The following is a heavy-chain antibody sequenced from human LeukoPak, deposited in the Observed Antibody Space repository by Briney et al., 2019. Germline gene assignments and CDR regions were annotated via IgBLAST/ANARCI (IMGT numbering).Heavy chain of an antibody. CDR2: ITGTGDTT. CDR1: GFSFTSYV. Sequence: GGSLRLSCAASGFSFTSYVMSWVRQAPGKGLEWVSAITGTGDTTYYIDSVKGRFTISRDTSKNTLYLQMNSLRAEDTAVYYCARVTTSGSYKFDYWGQGTLVTVSS. J-gene: IGHJ4*02. D-gene: IGHD3-10*01. V-gene: IGHV3-23*01. CDR3: ARVTTSGSYKFDY.